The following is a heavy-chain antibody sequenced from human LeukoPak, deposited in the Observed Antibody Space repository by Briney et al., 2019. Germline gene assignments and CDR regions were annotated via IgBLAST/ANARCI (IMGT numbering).Heavy chain of an antibody. CDR2: IQYDGRNK. V-gene: IGHV3-30*02. Sequence: GGSLRLSCAASGFSDSSSGIHWVRQAPGKGLDWLAFIQYDGRNKYYADSVKGRFTMSRDNSKNTLYLQMNSLRAEDTAVYYCARADYGDYYVDYWGQGTLVTVSS. J-gene: IGHJ4*02. D-gene: IGHD4-17*01. CDR1: GFSDSSSG. CDR3: ARADYGDYYVDY.